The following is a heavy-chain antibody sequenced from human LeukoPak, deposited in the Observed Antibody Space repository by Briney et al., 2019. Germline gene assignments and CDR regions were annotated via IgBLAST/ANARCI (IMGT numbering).Heavy chain of an antibody. CDR3: ARNVDTAMVFDY. Sequence: GGSQRLSCEASGFTFSSNAMSWVRQAPGKGLEWVSAISGSGGSTYYADSVKGRFTISRDNSKNTLYLQMNSLRAEDTAVYYCARNVDTAMVFDYWGQGTLVTVSS. J-gene: IGHJ4*02. CDR1: GFTFSSNA. V-gene: IGHV3-23*01. D-gene: IGHD5-18*01. CDR2: ISGSGGST.